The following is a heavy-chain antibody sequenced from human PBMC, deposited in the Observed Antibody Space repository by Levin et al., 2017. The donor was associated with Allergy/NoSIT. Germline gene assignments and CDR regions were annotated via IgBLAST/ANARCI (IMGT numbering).Heavy chain of an antibody. Sequence: SETLSLTCTVYNESFSGYYWTWIRQPPGRGLEWIGEINHSGSTDYNPSLKSRVTMSVDTSKNQFSLKLSSLTAADTGVYYCARARLVDVVFGIVIRRHGAFHMWGQGTMVTVSS. J-gene: IGHJ3*02. CDR1: NESFSGYY. CDR2: INHSGST. V-gene: IGHV4-34*01. D-gene: IGHD3-3*01. CDR3: ARARLVDVVFGIVIRRHGAFHM.